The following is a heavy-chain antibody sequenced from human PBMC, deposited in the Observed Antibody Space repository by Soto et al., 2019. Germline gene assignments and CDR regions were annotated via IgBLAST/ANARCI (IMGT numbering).Heavy chain of an antibody. D-gene: IGHD1-26*01. Sequence: GGSLRLSCAASGFTFNTFALTWVRQAPGKGLDWVTLISYDGDDKYYADSVKGRFTVSRDNSRNTLYLQMNSLRPEDTAVYYCTAPGDPSVLYYFAHWGQGTLVTVSS. V-gene: IGHV3-30-3*01. CDR2: ISYDGDDK. J-gene: IGHJ4*02. CDR3: TAPGDPSVLYYFAH. CDR1: GFTFNTFA.